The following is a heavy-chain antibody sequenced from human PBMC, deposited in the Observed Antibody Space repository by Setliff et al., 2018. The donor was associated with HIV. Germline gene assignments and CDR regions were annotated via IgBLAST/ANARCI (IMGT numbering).Heavy chain of an antibody. D-gene: IGHD3-22*01. CDR2: IYYSGST. V-gene: IGHV4-59*08. J-gene: IGHJ3*02. CDR3: ARSRRYYDSSGYYPGAFEI. Sequence: PSETLSLTCTVSGASISSYYWSWIRQPPGKGLEWIGYIYYSGSTNYNPSLKSRVTISVDTSKNQFSLKLSSVTAADTAVYYCARSRRYYDSSGYYPGAFEIWGQGTVVTVSS. CDR1: GASISSYY.